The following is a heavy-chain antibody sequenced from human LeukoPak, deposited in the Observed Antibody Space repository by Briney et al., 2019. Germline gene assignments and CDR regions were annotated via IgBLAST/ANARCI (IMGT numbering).Heavy chain of an antibody. CDR3: ARGPVFGSFDY. D-gene: IGHD6-19*01. CDR2: IKQDGSEK. J-gene: IGHJ4*02. Sequence: PGGSLRLSCAASGFTFSNYWMSWVRQAPGKGLEWVANIKQDGSEKYYVDSVKGRFTISRDNAKNSLYLQMNSLRAEDTAVYYCARGPVFGSFDYWGQGTLVTVSS. V-gene: IGHV3-7*03. CDR1: GFTFSNYW.